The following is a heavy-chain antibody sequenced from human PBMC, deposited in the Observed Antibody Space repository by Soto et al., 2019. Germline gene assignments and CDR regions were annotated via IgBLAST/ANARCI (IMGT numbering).Heavy chain of an antibody. CDR1: GFILRPNV. V-gene: IGHV3-23*01. D-gene: IGHD3-9*01. CDR3: AKSILTGYPLIFDY. CDR2: IYYTGDT. J-gene: IGHJ4*02. Sequence: GSLRLSCAATGFILRPNVMSWVRHSPGKGLELVSSIYYTGDTYYADSVKGRFTISRDNSKNTLYLQMNSLRAEDTAVYYCAKSILTGYPLIFDYWGQGTLVTVSS.